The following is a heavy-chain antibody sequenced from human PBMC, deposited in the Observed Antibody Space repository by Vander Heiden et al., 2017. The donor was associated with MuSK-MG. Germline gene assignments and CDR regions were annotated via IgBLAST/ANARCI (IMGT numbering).Heavy chain of an antibody. CDR3: ASLTVVNHDAFDI. CDR2: IYHSGST. D-gene: IGHD2-21*01. Sequence: QVQLQESGPGLVKPSATLSLTCAVSGYSISSGYYWGWIRQPPGKGLEWIGSIYHSGSTYYNPSLKSRVTISVDTSKNQFSLKLSSVTAADTAVYYCASLTVVNHDAFDIWGQGTMVTVSS. J-gene: IGHJ3*02. CDR1: GYSISSGYY. V-gene: IGHV4-38-2*01.